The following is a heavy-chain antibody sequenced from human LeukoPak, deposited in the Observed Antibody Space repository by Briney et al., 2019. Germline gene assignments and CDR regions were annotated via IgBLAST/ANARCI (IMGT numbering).Heavy chain of an antibody. V-gene: IGHV3-74*01. J-gene: IGHJ4*02. D-gene: IGHD6-13*01. CDR1: GFTFSRYW. CDR2: VSGDGSST. CDR3: ARDIGRVGPPGIAAAGTGKNDY. Sequence: PGGSLRLSCAASGFTFSRYWMHWVRQGPGKGLVWVSRVSGDGSSTTYADSVKGRFTISRDNAKNSLYLQMNSLRAEDTAVYYCARDIGRVGPPGIAAAGTGKNDYWGQGTLVTVSS.